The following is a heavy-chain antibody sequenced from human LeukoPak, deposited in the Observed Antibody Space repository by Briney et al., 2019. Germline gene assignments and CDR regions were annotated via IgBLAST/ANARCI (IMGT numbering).Heavy chain of an antibody. J-gene: IGHJ3*02. CDR1: GFTFSSYA. V-gene: IGHV3-23*01. D-gene: IGHD6-19*01. CDR3: AKDLMWAQGGSGWYRNAFDI. CDR2: ISGSGGST. Sequence: QTGGSLRLSCAASGFTFSSYAMSWVGQAPGKGLEWVSAISGSGGSTYYADSVKGRFTISRDNSKNTLYLQMNSLRAEDTAVYYCAKDLMWAQGGSGWYRNAFDIWGQGTMVTVSS.